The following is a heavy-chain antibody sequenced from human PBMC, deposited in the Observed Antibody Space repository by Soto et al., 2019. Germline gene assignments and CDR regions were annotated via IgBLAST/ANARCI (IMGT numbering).Heavy chain of an antibody. J-gene: IGHJ3*02. D-gene: IGHD2-2*02. CDR1: GYTFTSYG. Sequence: QVQLVQSVAEVKKPGASVKVSCKASGYTFTSYGISWVRQAPGQELEWVGWTSAYNGNTNYAQKLQGRVTMTTDTSTSTAYMELRSLRSDDTAVYYCARSVYCSSTSCYTGDFDIRGQGTMVTVSS. V-gene: IGHV1-18*04. CDR2: TSAYNGNT. CDR3: ARSVYCSSTSCYTGDFDI.